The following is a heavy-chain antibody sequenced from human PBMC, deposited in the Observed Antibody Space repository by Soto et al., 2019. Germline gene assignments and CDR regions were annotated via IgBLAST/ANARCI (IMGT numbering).Heavy chain of an antibody. D-gene: IGHD2-8*01. V-gene: IGHV1-46*01. Sequence: QVQLVQSGAEVKKPGASVKVSCKASGYTFTSYYMHWVRQAPGQGLEWMGIINPTGVSTSYAQKFQGRVTMTGETSKSPVYMELSSLRSEDTAVYYCARAGGSCTNGVCYRERNWFDPWGQGTLVTVSS. CDR1: GYTFTSYY. CDR3: ARAGGSCTNGVCYRERNWFDP. CDR2: INPTGVST. J-gene: IGHJ5*02.